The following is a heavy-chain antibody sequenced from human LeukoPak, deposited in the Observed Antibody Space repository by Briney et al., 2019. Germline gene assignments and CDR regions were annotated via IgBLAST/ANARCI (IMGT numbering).Heavy chain of an antibody. CDR1: GYSISNGYY. Sequence: SETLSLTCTVSGYSISNGYYWSWIRPPPGKGLEWIGEIHHSGSTNYNPSLKSRVTISIDTSKNQFSLKLSSVTAADTAVYYCARGQDTAKQGYWGQGTLVTVSS. CDR2: IHHSGST. CDR3: ARGQDTAKQGY. V-gene: IGHV4-34*01. J-gene: IGHJ4*02. D-gene: IGHD5-18*01.